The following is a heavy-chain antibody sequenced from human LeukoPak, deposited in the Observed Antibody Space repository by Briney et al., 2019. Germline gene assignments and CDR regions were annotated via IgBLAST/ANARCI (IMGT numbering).Heavy chain of an antibody. V-gene: IGHV3-21*01. D-gene: IGHD1-26*01. J-gene: IGHJ3*02. Sequence: PGGSLRLSCAASGFTFSSYSMNWVRQAPGKGLEWVSSISSSSSYIYYADSVKGRFTISRDNAKNSLYLQMNSLRAEDTAVYYCARLVPGVLSPPNPFHIWGQGTMVTVSS. CDR3: ARLVPGVLSPPNPFHI. CDR1: GFTFSSYS. CDR2: ISSSSSYI.